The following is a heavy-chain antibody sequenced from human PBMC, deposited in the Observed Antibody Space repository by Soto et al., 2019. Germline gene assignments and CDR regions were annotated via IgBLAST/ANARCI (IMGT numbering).Heavy chain of an antibody. D-gene: IGHD3-3*01. Sequence: QVQLVQSGAEVKKPGASVKVSCKASGYTFTGYYMHWVRQAPGQGLEWMGWINPNSGGTNYAQKFQGWVTMTRETSISTAYMELSRLRSDDTAVYYCAREYDFWSGYYLETSRYYFDYWGQGTLVTVSS. J-gene: IGHJ4*02. V-gene: IGHV1-2*04. CDR1: GYTFTGYY. CDR3: AREYDFWSGYYLETSRYYFDY. CDR2: INPNSGGT.